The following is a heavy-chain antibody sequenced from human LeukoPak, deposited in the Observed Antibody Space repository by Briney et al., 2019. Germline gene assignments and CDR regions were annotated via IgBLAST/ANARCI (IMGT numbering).Heavy chain of an antibody. V-gene: IGHV3-23*01. CDR2: ISGSGGST. CDR3: AKALHFTTGIAARPLDY. J-gene: IGHJ4*02. Sequence: GGSLRLSCAASGFTFSSYAMSWVRQAPGKGLEWVSAISGSGGSTYYADSVKGRFTISRDNSKNTLYLQMNSLRAEDTAVYYCAKALHFTTGIAARPLDYWGQGTLVTVSS. D-gene: IGHD6-6*01. CDR1: GFTFSSYA.